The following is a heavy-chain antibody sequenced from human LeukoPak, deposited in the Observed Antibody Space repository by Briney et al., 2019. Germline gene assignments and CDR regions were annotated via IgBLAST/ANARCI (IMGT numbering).Heavy chain of an antibody. V-gene: IGHV3-23*01. CDR2: IDASHGTT. J-gene: IGHJ3*02. CDR3: AKDRSIAAGDDAFDI. CDR1: GFTFSIYA. Sequence: GGSLRLSCAASGFTFSIYAMNWVRQAPGKGLERVSAIDASHGTTYYADSVKGRFTISRDISKNTLYLQMHNLRDEDTAVYYCAKDRSIAAGDDAFDIWGEGTMVTVSS. D-gene: IGHD6-13*01.